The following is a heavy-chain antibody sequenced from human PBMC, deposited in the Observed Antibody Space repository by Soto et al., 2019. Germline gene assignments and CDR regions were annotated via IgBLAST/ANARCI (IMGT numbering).Heavy chain of an antibody. Sequence: TGGSLRLSCAVSGFTFDDYEMHWVRQGPGKGLEWVSSISWNSGKIGYADSVKGRFTISRDNAKNSLYLQMNSLRSEDTALYYCATEITIFGVVIIGRMDGMDVWGQGTTVTVPS. D-gene: IGHD3-3*01. CDR2: ISWNSGKI. CDR3: ATEITIFGVVIIGRMDGMDV. V-gene: IGHV3-9*01. J-gene: IGHJ6*02. CDR1: GFTFDDYE.